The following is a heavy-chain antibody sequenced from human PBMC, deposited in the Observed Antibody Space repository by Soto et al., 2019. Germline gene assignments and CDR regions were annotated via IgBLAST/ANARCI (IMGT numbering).Heavy chain of an antibody. J-gene: IGHJ4*02. CDR3: AKIPLYYYDSSGFFDY. CDR1: GFTFSSYD. D-gene: IGHD3-22*01. Sequence: EVQLLESGGGFVQPGGSLSLSCAASGFTFSSYDMSWVRQAPGKGLEWVSAISGSGGSTYYADSVKGRFTISRDNSKNTLYLQMSTLIAENTAVYYCAKIPLYYYDSSGFFDYWGQGTLVTVSS. CDR2: ISGSGGST. V-gene: IGHV3-23*01.